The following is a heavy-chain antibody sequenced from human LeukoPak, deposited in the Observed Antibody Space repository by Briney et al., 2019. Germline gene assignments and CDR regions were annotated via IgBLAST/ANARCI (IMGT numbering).Heavy chain of an antibody. CDR2: FDPVDGET. CDR1: GYTLTELL. J-gene: IGHJ3*02. Sequence: VASVKVSCKVSGYTLTELLMHWVRQAPGKGLEWMGGFDPVDGETIYAQKFQGRVTMTEDTSTDTAYMELSSLRSEDTAVYYCASSDTAKPNVAFDIWGQGTMVTVSS. V-gene: IGHV1-24*01. CDR3: ASSDTAKPNVAFDI. D-gene: IGHD5-18*01.